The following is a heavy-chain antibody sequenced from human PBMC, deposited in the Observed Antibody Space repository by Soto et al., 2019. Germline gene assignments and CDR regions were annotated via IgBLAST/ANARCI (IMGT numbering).Heavy chain of an antibody. Sequence: GESLKISCKGSGYSFTSYWIGWVRQMPGKGLEWMGIIYPGNSDTRYSPSFQGQVTISADKSISTAYLQWSSRKASDTAMYYCARGVGLPLDAFDIWGQGTMVTVSS. D-gene: IGHD2-15*01. J-gene: IGHJ3*02. V-gene: IGHV5-51*01. CDR3: ARGVGLPLDAFDI. CDR2: IYPGNSDT. CDR1: GYSFTSYW.